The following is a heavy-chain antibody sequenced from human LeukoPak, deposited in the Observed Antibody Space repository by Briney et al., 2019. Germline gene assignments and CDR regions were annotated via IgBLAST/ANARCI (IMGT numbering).Heavy chain of an antibody. CDR1: GYSISTAYY. J-gene: IGHJ4*02. D-gene: IGHD6-6*01. CDR2: IYHTGTT. V-gene: IGHV4-38-2*02. Sequence: ASETLSLTCTVSGYSISTAYYWIWIRQPPGTGLDWIGTIYHTGTTYYNPSLKSRVTISVDTSKNQFSLRLSSVTAADTAVYYCARGTGSYSSSADYWGQGTLVTVSS. CDR3: ARGTGSYSSSADY.